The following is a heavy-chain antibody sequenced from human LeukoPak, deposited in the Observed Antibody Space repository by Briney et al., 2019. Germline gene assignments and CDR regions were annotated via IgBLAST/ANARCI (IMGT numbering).Heavy chain of an antibody. J-gene: IGHJ3*02. CDR3: ARSPYYYGSGRLITFDI. CDR2: IHHSGSI. V-gene: IGHV4-4*02. CDR1: GVSISSNLW. Sequence: SETLSLTCAVSGVSISSNLWWTWVRQPPGKGLEWIAEIHHSGSINYNPSLKSRVTISVDKAKNQFSLKLSSVTAADTAVYYCARSPYYYGSGRLITFDIWGQGTMVTVSS. D-gene: IGHD3-10*01.